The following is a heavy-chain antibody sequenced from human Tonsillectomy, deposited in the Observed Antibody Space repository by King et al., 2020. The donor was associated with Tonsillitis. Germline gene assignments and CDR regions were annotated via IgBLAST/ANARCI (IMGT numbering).Heavy chain of an antibody. CDR3: AGVYPTHFYGSGSYSEGYYFDY. CDR2: INTNTGNP. D-gene: IGHD3-10*01. J-gene: IGHJ4*02. V-gene: IGHV7-4-1*02. Sequence: VQLVQSGSELKKPGASVKVSCKASGYTFTSYAMNWVRQAPGQGLEWMGWINTNTGNPTYAQGFTGRFVFSLDTSVSTAYLQISSLKAEDTAVYYCAGVYPTHFYGSGSYSEGYYFDYWGQGTLVTVSS. CDR1: GYTFTSYA.